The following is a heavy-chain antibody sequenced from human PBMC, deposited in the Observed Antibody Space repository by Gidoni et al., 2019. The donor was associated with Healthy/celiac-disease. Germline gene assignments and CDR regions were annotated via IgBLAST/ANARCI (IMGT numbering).Heavy chain of an antibody. D-gene: IGHD4-17*01. V-gene: IGHV3-53*01. Sequence: EVQLVESGGGLIQPGGSLRLSCAASGFTVRSNYMSWVRQAPGKGLEWVSVIYSGGSTYYADSVKGRFTISRDNSKNTLYLQMNSLRAEDTAVYYCARAYGDYVGWFDPWGQGTLVTVSS. CDR3: ARAYGDYVGWFDP. CDR1: GFTVRSNY. CDR2: IYSGGST. J-gene: IGHJ5*02.